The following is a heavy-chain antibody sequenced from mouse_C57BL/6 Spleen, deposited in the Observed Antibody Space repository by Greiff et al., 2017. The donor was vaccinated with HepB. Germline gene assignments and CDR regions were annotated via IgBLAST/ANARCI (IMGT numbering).Heavy chain of an antibody. CDR1: GYTFTDHT. CDR2: IYPRDGST. Sequence: VKLMESDAELVKPGASVKISCKVSGYTFTDHTIHWMKQRPEQGLEWIGYIYPRDGSTKYNEKFKGKATLTADKSSSTAYMQLNSLTSEDSAVYFCARKGVYDGGHGAMDYWGQGTSVTVSS. CDR3: ARKGVYDGGHGAMDY. D-gene: IGHD2-3*01. V-gene: IGHV1-78*01. J-gene: IGHJ4*01.